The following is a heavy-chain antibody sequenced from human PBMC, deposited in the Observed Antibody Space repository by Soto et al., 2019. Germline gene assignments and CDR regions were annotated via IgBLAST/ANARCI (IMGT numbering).Heavy chain of an antibody. CDR1: GFTVSTNY. CDR2: IYSGGST. Sequence: EVQLVETGGGLSQPGGSLRLSCAASGFTVSTNYMSWVRQAPGKGLEWVSLIYSGGSTYYADSVKGRFTISSDNSKNTLYLQMKSLRAEDTAVYYCARRSSGYPYYFHYWGQGTLVTVSS. D-gene: IGHD3-22*01. J-gene: IGHJ4*02. CDR3: ARRSSGYPYYFHY. V-gene: IGHV3-53*02.